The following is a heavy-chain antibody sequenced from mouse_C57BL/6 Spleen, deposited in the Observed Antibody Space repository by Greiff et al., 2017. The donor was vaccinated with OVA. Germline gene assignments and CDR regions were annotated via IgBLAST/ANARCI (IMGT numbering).Heavy chain of an antibody. CDR3: ASMITTEYYYAMDY. Sequence: VKLVESGPGLVAPSQSLSITCTVSGFSLTSYGVSWVRQPPGKGLEWLGVIWGDGSTNYHSALISRLSISKDNSKSQVFLKLNSLQTDDTATYYCASMITTEYYYAMDYWGQGTSVTVSS. D-gene: IGHD2-4*01. J-gene: IGHJ4*01. V-gene: IGHV2-3*01. CDR1: GFSLTSYG. CDR2: IWGDGST.